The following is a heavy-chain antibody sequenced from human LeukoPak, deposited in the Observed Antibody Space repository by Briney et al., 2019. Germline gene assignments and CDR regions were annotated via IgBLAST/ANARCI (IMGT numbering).Heavy chain of an antibody. J-gene: IGHJ4*02. CDR2: ISGSGGTT. V-gene: IGHV3-23*01. Sequence: GGSLRLSCAASGFTFSSYAMSWVRQAPGKGLEWVSGISGSGGTTYYADSVKGRFTISRDNSKNTLYLQMNSLRAEDAAVYYCAKGDSSSWLFDYWGQGTLVTVSS. D-gene: IGHD6-13*01. CDR1: GFTFSSYA. CDR3: AKGDSSSWLFDY.